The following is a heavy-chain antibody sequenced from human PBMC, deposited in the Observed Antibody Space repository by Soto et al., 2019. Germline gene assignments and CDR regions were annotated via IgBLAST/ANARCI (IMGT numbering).Heavy chain of an antibody. Sequence: SETLSLTCSVYVWSFSGYYGGWIRPTPGKGLEWIGEINHSGSTNYNPSLKSRVTISVDTSKNQFSLKLSSVTAADTAVYYCARGLSEMTTVTTFDYWGQGTLVTVSS. CDR1: VWSFSGYY. J-gene: IGHJ4*02. CDR2: INHSGST. V-gene: IGHV4-34*01. D-gene: IGHD4-17*01. CDR3: ARGLSEMTTVTTFDY.